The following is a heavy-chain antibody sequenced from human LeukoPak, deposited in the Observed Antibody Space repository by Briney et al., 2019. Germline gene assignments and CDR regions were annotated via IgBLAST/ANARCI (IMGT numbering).Heavy chain of an antibody. D-gene: IGHD3-3*01. CDR3: AKVKFTIPLRDAFDI. CDR2: IRYDGSNK. J-gene: IGHJ3*02. CDR1: GFTFSSYG. Sequence: PGGSLRLSCAASGFTFSSYGMHWVRQAPGKGLEWVAFIRYDGSNKYYADSVKGRFTISRDNSKNTLYLQMNSLRAEDTAVYYCAKVKFTIPLRDAFDIWGQGTMVTVSS. V-gene: IGHV3-30*02.